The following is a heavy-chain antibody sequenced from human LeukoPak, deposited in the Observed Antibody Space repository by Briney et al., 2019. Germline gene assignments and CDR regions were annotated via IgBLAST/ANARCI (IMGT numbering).Heavy chain of an antibody. CDR3: ARVAVLRGLNFYYYYMDV. J-gene: IGHJ6*03. V-gene: IGHV1-8*03. CDR2: MSPNSNDT. D-gene: IGHD3-9*01. Sequence: AASVKVSCKASGYTFTGSYMHWVRQAPGQGLEWMGWMSPNSNDTAYAQKFQGRVTISRNTSISTTYMELNSLRSEDTAVYYCARVAVLRGLNFYYYYMDVWGKGTTVTVSS. CDR1: GYTFTGSY.